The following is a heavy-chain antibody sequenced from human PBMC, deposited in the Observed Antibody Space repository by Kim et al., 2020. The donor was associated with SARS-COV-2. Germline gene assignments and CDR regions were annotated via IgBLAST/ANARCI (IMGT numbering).Heavy chain of an antibody. CDR1: GDSVSSYTAA. J-gene: IGHJ4*02. CDR2: TYFRSKWST. CDR3: ARQMSGRFDF. Sequence: SQTLSLTCAVSGDSVSSYTAAWNWIRQSPSRGLEWLGRTYFRSKWSTNYAVSVQSRININADTSTNQFSLQLNSVTPEDTALYYCARQMSGRFDFVGQGTLVTVSS. D-gene: IGHD7-27*01. V-gene: IGHV6-1*01.